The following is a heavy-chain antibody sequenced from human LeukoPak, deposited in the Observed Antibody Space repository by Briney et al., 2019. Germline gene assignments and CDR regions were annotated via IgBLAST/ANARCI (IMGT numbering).Heavy chain of an antibody. CDR1: GYSFTSYW. CDR2: IYPGDSDT. CDR3: ARIVSGYSYGDSYYYMDV. J-gene: IGHJ6*03. Sequence: GESLKISCKGSGYSFTSYWIGWVRQMPGKGLEWVGIIYPGDSDTRYSPSFQGQVTISADKSISTAYLQWSSLKASDTAMYYCARIVSGYSYGDSYYYMDVWGKGTTVTISS. D-gene: IGHD5-18*01. V-gene: IGHV5-51*01.